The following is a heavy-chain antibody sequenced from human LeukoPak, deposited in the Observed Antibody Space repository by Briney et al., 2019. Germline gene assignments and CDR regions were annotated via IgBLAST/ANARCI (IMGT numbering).Heavy chain of an antibody. Sequence: SETLSLTCTVSGGSISSYYWSWLRQPPGKGLEWIGYIYYSGSTNYNPSLKSRVTISVDTSKNQFSLKLSSVTAADTAVYYCARSPSGVPDVWGKGTTVTVSS. CDR2: IYYSGST. CDR3: ARSPSGVPDV. CDR1: GGSISSYY. D-gene: IGHD4/OR15-4a*01. J-gene: IGHJ6*04. V-gene: IGHV4-59*01.